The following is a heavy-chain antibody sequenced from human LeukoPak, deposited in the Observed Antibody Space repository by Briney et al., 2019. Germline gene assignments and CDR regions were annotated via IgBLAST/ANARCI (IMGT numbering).Heavy chain of an antibody. CDR3: ARASGYYYDSSGYYFDY. CDR1: GGSISSGGYY. J-gene: IGHJ4*02. D-gene: IGHD3-22*01. CDR2: IYYSGST. Sequence: PSQTLSLTCTVSGGSISSGGYYWSWIRQHPGKGLEWIGYIYYSGSTYYNPSLKSRVTISVDTSKNQFSPKLSSVTAADTAVYYCARASGYYYDSSGYYFDYWGQGTLVTVSS. V-gene: IGHV4-31*03.